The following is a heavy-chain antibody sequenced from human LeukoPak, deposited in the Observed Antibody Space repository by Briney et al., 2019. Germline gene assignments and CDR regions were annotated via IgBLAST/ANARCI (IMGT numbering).Heavy chain of an antibody. J-gene: IGHJ4*02. V-gene: IGHV3-30*02. D-gene: IGHD6-19*01. Sequence: GGSLRLSCAASGFTFSSYGMHWVRQAPCKGLEWVAFIRYDGSNKYYADSVKGRFTISRDNSKNTLYLQMNSLRAEDTAVYYCAKRAIAVAGKGSFDYWGQGTLVTVSS. CDR2: IRYDGSNK. CDR3: AKRAIAVAGKGSFDY. CDR1: GFTFSSYG.